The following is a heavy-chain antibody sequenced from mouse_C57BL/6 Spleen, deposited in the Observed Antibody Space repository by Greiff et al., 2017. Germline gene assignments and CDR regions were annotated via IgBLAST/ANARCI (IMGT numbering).Heavy chain of an antibody. CDR1: GYTFTSYW. CDR3: ASYYGYPFAY. V-gene: IGHV1-64*01. Sequence: QVQLKQPGAELVKPGASVKLSCKASGYTFTSYWMHWVKQRPGQGLEWIGMIHPNSGSTNYNEKFKSKATLTVDKSSSTAYMQLSSLTSEDSAVYYCASYYGYPFAYWGQGTLVTVSA. J-gene: IGHJ3*01. CDR2: IHPNSGST. D-gene: IGHD2-2*01.